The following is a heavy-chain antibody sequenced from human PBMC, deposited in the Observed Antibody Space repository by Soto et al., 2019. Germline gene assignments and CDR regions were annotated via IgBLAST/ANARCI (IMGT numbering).Heavy chain of an antibody. CDR2: ISAYNGNT. D-gene: IGHD1-7*01. CDR1: GYTFTSYG. CDR3: VRDALKTTTLDV. J-gene: IGHJ6*02. Sequence: ASVKVSCKASGYTFTSYGISWVRQAPGQGLEWMGWISAYNGNTNYAQKLQGRVTMTTDTSTSTAYMELRRLRSDDTDVYYCVRDALKTTTLDVWCQAMTVTVS. V-gene: IGHV1-18*01.